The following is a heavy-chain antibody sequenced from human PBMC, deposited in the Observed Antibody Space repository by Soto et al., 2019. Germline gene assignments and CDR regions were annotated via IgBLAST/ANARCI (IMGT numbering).Heavy chain of an antibody. D-gene: IGHD2-21*01. Sequence: QVQLVESGGGVVQPGRSLRLSCAASGFTFRSYAMHWVRQAPGKGLECVAVISYDGGNKFYRDYVKGRFTISRDKFRNRLSLQINSLRYEDTAVYHCARGDREDIAVVIGVRPGEYGVDVWGQGTTVTVSS. CDR3: ARGDREDIAVVIGVRPGEYGVDV. V-gene: IGHV3-30-3*01. J-gene: IGHJ6*02. CDR2: ISYDGGNK. CDR1: GFTFRSYA.